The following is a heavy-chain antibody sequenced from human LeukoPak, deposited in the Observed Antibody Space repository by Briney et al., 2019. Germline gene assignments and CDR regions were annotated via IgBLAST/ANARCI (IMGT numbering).Heavy chain of an antibody. V-gene: IGHV4-39*02. D-gene: IGHD2-2*02. CDR1: GGSISSSTYY. J-gene: IGHJ5*02. CDR2: IYYSGST. Sequence: SETLSLTCTVSGGSISSSTYYWGWIRQPPGKGLEWIGSIYYSGSTYYNPSLKSRVTISVDTSKNHFSLKMSSVTAADTAVYYCARSRHNVVVPAAIGLNWFDPWGQGTLVTVSS. CDR3: ARSRHNVVVPAAIGLNWFDP.